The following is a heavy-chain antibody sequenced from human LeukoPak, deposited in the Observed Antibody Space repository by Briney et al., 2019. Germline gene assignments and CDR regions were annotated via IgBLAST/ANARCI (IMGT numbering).Heavy chain of an antibody. Sequence: ESLCLSRAVPGGSTSSYYWSSVRQPPGKGLGRIGYIYYSGSVNYNPSLKSRVTISVDTSKNQFSLKLSSVTAAAAALYYCARGARYCSSTSCYRCFDGWGQGTLVTVS. CDR1: GGSTSSYY. D-gene: IGHD2-2*01. CDR2: IYYSGSV. CDR3: ARGARYCSSTSCYRCFDG. J-gene: IGHJ5*02. V-gene: IGHV4-59*08.